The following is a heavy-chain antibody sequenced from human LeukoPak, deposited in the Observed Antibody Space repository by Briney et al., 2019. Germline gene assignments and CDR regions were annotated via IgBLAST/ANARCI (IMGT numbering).Heavy chain of an antibody. V-gene: IGHV1-8*01. Sequence: ASVKVSCKASRYTFTSYDINWVREAAGQGLEWMGWMDPNTGRTGYAQKFQGRVTMTRDTSITTAYMELTSLTYEDTAVYYCARLAETPDYYSNGGYFYLGYWGQGTPVTVSS. CDR3: ARLAETPDYYSNGGYFYLGY. D-gene: IGHD3-22*01. CDR2: MDPNTGRT. CDR1: RYTFTSYD. J-gene: IGHJ4*02.